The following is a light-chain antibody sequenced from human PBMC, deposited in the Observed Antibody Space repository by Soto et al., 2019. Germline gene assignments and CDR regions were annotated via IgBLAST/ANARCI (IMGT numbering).Light chain of an antibody. CDR1: SGSIASNY. V-gene: IGLV6-57*03. CDR3: QSYDSSNHGV. CDR2: EDN. J-gene: IGLJ3*02. Sequence: NFMLTQPHSVSESPAKTVTISCTRSSGSIASNYVQWYQQRPGSAPTTVIYEDNQRPSGVPDRFSGSIDSSSNSASLTISGLKTEDEADYYCQSYDSSNHGVFGGGTKLTVL.